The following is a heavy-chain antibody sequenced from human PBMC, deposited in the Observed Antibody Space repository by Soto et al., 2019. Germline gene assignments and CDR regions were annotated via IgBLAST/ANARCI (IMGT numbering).Heavy chain of an antibody. J-gene: IGHJ4*02. CDR1: GFTVSNNY. D-gene: IGHD4-4*01. CDR2: IYSGGTT. V-gene: IGHV3-53*01. CDR3: ARNGWGMATVGM. Sequence: EVQLVESGGGLVQPGGSLRLSCAASGFTVSNNYMIWFRLPPGKGLEWVSLIYSGGTTYYADSVKGRFTISRDNSKNTLYLQMNSLRVEDTVVYYCARNGWGMATVGMWGPGTLVTVSS.